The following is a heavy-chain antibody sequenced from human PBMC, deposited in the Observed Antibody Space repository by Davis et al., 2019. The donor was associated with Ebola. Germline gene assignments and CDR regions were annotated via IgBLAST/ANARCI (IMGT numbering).Heavy chain of an antibody. CDR2: IYYSGST. J-gene: IGHJ5*02. D-gene: IGHD2-21*01. V-gene: IGHV4-39*07. CDR3: ARDPSCGPVRWFDP. Sequence: MPSETLSLTCTVSGGSISSSSYYWGWIRQPPGKGLEWIGSIYYSGSTYYNPSLKSRVTISVDKSKNQFSLKLSSVTAADTAVYYCARDPSCGPVRWFDPWGQGTLVTVSS. CDR1: GGSISSSSYY.